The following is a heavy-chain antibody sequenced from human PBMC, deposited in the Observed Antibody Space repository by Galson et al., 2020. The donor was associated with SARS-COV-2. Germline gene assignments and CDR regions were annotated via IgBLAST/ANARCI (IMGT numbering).Heavy chain of an antibody. J-gene: IGHJ4*02. CDR2: IKQDGSEK. CDR3: ARDSWGYNYGSDY. Sequence: GGSLRLSCAASGFPFNNNWMSWVRQAPGKGLEWVANIKQDGSEKYYVDSVKGRFTISRDNPKNSLYLQMNSLRAEDTAVYYCARDSWGYNYGSDYWGQGTLVTVSS. CDR1: GFPFNNNW. D-gene: IGHD5-18*01. V-gene: IGHV3-7*01.